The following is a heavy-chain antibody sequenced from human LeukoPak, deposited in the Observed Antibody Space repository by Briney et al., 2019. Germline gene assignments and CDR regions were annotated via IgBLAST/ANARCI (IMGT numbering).Heavy chain of an antibody. V-gene: IGHV4-39*01. CDR2: IYYSGST. CDR1: GGSISSSSYY. CDR3: ARHQRITMVQGVILGGLDEENYYYMDV. D-gene: IGHD3-10*01. Sequence: PSETLSLTCTVSGGSISSSSYYWGWIRQPPGKGLEWIGSIYYSGSTYYNPSLKSRVTISVDTSKNQFSLKLSSVTAADTAVYYCARHQRITMVQGVILGGLDEENYYYMDVWGKGTTVTVSS. J-gene: IGHJ6*03.